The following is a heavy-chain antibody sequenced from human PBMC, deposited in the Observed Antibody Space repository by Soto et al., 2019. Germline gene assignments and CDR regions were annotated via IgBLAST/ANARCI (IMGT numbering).Heavy chain of an antibody. V-gene: IGHV3-23*04. D-gene: IGHD7-27*01. J-gene: IGHJ6*02. CDR3: AKLTGAGDFYYYYGMDV. Sequence: EVHLVESGGDLVQPGGSLRLSCAASGLTFTSYGMSWVRQAPGQGLEWVSGISGSGGSTYYADSVKGRFTISRDNSKNTLYLQMNSLRVEDTALYYCAKLTGAGDFYYYYGMDVWGQGTTVTVSS. CDR1: GLTFTSYG. CDR2: ISGSGGST.